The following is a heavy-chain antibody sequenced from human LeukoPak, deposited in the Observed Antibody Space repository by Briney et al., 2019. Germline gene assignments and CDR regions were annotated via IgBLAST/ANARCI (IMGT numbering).Heavy chain of an antibody. J-gene: IGHJ6*04. V-gene: IGHV3-30*04. CDR2: IPYDGSNK. D-gene: IGHD3-10*02. Sequence: GGSLRLSCAASGFTFSTYAMHWVRQAPGKGLEWVAVIPYDGSNKYYADSVKGRFTISRDNAKNSLYLQMNSLRAEDTAVYYCAELGITMIGGVWGKGTTVTISS. CDR3: AELGITMIGGV. CDR1: GFTFSTYA.